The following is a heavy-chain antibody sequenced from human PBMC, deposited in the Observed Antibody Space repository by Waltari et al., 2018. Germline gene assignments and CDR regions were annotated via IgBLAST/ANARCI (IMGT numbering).Heavy chain of an antibody. V-gene: IGHV4-34*01. CDR1: GGSFSGYY. J-gene: IGHJ6*02. D-gene: IGHD2-8*01. CDR3: ARGRCISTWFCQYYGVDV. Sequence: QVHLQQWGSGLLKPSETLSLTCGVYGGSFSGYYWSWIRQTPGKGLEWIGEINHSGSTNYNPSLKSRVTMSVDTSKSQFSLKLSSVTAADTAVYYCARGRCISTWFCQYYGVDVWGQGATVIVSS. CDR2: INHSGST.